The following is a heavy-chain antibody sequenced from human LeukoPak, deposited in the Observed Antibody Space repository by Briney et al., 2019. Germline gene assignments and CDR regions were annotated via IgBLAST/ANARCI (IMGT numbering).Heavy chain of an antibody. Sequence: AGSLRLSCAASGFTFSSCGFNCVRQAPGKGLEWVSSIGPTGTHRYYTDSVRGRFTISRDNAKNSMYLQMDSLRDEDTAVYYCATETIGRHYDYWGQGTLLTVSS. J-gene: IGHJ4*02. V-gene: IGHV3-21*01. D-gene: IGHD1-14*01. CDR2: IGPTGTHR. CDR1: GFTFSSCG. CDR3: ATETIGRHYDY.